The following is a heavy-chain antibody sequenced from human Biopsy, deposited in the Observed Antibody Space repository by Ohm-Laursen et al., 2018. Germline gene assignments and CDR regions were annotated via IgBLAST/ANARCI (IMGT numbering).Heavy chain of an antibody. D-gene: IGHD2-15*01. V-gene: IGHV1-2*02. CDR1: GYTFTGQY. Sequence: SSVKVSCKASGYTFTGQYLHWARQVPGQELEWMGWINPPSGTTKFAQDFQGRVTMTRDTSITTAYMELRRLRSDDTAVYYCAKGQDLRGGAEYFQHWGQGALVTVSS. CDR2: INPPSGTT. J-gene: IGHJ1*01. CDR3: AKGQDLRGGAEYFQH.